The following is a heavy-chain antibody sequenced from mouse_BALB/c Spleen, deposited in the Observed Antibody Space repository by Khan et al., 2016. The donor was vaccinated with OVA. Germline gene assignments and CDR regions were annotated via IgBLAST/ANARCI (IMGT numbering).Heavy chain of an antibody. D-gene: IGHD3-1*01. V-gene: IGHV1-63*01. CDR2: IYPGGGYT. Sequence: QVQLQQSGAELVRPGTSVKMSCKASGYTFTNYWIGWVKQRPGHGLEWIGDIYPGGGYTNYNEKFKGKATLTADNSSSTAYMQLSSLTSGDSVIYYCARRGAGRGTWDYFDYWGQGTTLTVSA. CDR3: ARRGAGRGTWDYFDY. CDR1: GYTFTNYW. J-gene: IGHJ2*01.